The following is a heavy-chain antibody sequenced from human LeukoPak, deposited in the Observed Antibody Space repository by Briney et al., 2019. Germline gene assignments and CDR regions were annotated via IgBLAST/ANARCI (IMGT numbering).Heavy chain of an antibody. CDR3: AKVGSSEWYSAFDI. Sequence: GGSLRLSCAASGFTFSSYAMSWVRQAPGKGLEWVAVISYDGSNKYYADSVKGRFTISRDNSKNTLYLQMNSLTTEDTAVYYCAKVGSSEWYSAFDIWGQGTMVTVSS. CDR2: ISYDGSNK. D-gene: IGHD6-19*01. CDR1: GFTFSSYA. J-gene: IGHJ3*02. V-gene: IGHV3-30*18.